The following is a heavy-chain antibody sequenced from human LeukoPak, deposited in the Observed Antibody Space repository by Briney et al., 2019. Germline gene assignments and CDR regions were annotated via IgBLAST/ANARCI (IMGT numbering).Heavy chain of an antibody. D-gene: IGHD5-18*01. Sequence: GGSLRLSCAASGFTFSSYEMNWVRQAPGKGLECVSYISSSGSTIKYADSVKGRFTISRDNAKNSLYLQMNSLRAEDTAVYYCARAPGDTALDYWGQGTLVTVSS. CDR3: ARAPGDTALDY. J-gene: IGHJ4*02. V-gene: IGHV3-48*03. CDR1: GFTFSSYE. CDR2: ISSSGSTI.